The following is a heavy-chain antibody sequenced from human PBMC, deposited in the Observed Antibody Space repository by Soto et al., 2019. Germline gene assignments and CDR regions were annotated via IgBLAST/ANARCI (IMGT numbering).Heavy chain of an antibody. CDR3: ARVLSTGVLNRGFFDS. D-gene: IGHD3-9*01. CDR1: GGSISSSGYY. CDR2: ISYSGST. J-gene: IGHJ4*02. V-gene: IGHV4-39*01. Sequence: SETLSLTCTVSGGSISSSGYYWGWIRQPPGKGLEYIGSISYSGSTFYNASLKSRVSISVDTSKNQFSLKLSSVTAADTAVYYCARVLSTGVLNRGFFDSWGQGTLVTVSS.